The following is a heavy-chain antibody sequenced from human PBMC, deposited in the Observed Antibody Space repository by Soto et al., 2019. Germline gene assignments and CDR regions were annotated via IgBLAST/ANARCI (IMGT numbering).Heavy chain of an antibody. CDR1: GYTFTSYY. CDR3: ARGGGIVVVTAPYDH. V-gene: IGHV1-46*03. CDR2: INPSGGYT. D-gene: IGHD2-21*02. J-gene: IGHJ4*02. Sequence: DSEKVYCKASGYTFTSYYMNWVRQAPGQGLEWLGIINPSGGYTTYAQRFLGRGTMTSDTSTSTVHTELGSLTSEDTAVYYCARGGGIVVVTAPYDHWGX.